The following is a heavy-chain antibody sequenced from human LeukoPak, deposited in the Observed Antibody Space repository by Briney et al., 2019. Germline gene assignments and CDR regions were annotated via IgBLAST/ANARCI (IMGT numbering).Heavy chain of an antibody. V-gene: IGHV4-59*08. D-gene: IGHD3-16*01. J-gene: IGHJ3*02. CDR2: IYYSGST. Sequence: PSETLSLTCTVSGGSISSYYWTWIRQPPGKGLEWIGYIYYSGSTKYNPSLKSRVTISVDSSKNHFSLKLTSVTAADTAVYFCARLGQPNAFDIWGQGTMVTVSS. CDR1: GGSISSYY. CDR3: ARLGQPNAFDI.